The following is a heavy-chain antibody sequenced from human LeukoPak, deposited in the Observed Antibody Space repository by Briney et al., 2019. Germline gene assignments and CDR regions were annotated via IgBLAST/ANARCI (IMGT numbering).Heavy chain of an antibody. Sequence: SETLSLTCSVSGGAVNTYYWSWIRQSAGKGLEWIGYIYTSGSTNYNPSLKSRVTISVDTSKNQFSLKLSSVTAADTAVYYCARRALGSDYWGQGTLVTVSS. V-gene: IGHV4-4*09. D-gene: IGHD7-27*01. CDR3: ARRALGSDY. CDR1: GGAVNTYY. CDR2: IYTSGST. J-gene: IGHJ4*02.